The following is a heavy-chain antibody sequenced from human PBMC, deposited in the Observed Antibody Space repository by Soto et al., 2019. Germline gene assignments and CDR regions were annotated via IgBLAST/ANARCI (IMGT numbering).Heavy chain of an antibody. V-gene: IGHV2-26*01. Sequence: QVTLKESAPVLVKPTETLTLTCTVSGFSLTNARLSVHWIRQPPGKALEWLGYIFSNDERSYSSSLKSRLTISKDPSKSQVVLTTTNLDPVDTATYYCARVPQGDRYGYWFFDLWGRGTLVTVSS. J-gene: IGHJ2*01. CDR1: GFSLTNARLS. D-gene: IGHD5-18*01. CDR2: IFSNDER. CDR3: ARVPQGDRYGYWFFDL.